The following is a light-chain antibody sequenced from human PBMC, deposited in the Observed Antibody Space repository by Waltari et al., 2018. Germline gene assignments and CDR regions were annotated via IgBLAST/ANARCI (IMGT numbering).Light chain of an antibody. CDR2: GKN. CDR1: SLRSYY. CDR3: NSRDSSGNHVV. Sequence: SSELTQDPAVSVALGRTVRITCQGDSLRSYYASWYQQKPGQAPVLVIYGKNNRPSGIPDRFSGSSSGKTASLTITGAQAEDEADYYCNSRDSSGNHVVFGGGTKLTVL. J-gene: IGLJ2*01. V-gene: IGLV3-19*01.